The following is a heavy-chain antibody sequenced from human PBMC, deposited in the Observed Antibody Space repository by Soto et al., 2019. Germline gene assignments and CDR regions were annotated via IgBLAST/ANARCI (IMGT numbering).Heavy chain of an antibody. CDR1: GGSFSGYY. V-gene: IGHV4-34*01. J-gene: IGHJ4*02. Sequence: SETLSLTCAVFGGSFSGYYWSWIRQPPGKGLEWIGEINHSGSTNYNPSLKSRVTISVDTSKNQFSLKLSSVTAADTAVYYCASQHYYDSSGYYVGYWGEGIPVTV. D-gene: IGHD3-22*01. CDR2: INHSGST. CDR3: ASQHYYDSSGYYVGY.